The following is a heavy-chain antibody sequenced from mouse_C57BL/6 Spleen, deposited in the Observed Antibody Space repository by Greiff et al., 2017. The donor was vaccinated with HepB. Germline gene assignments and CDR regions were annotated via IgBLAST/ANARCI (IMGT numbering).Heavy chain of an antibody. CDR1: GYAFSSYW. J-gene: IGHJ4*01. Sequence: QVQLKESGAELVKPGASVKISCKASGYAFSSYWMNWVKQRPGKGLEWIGQIYPGDGDTNYNGKFKGKATLTADKSSSTAYMQLSSLTSEDSAVYFCARAGVLPPMDYWGQGTSVTVSS. CDR3: ARAGVLPPMDY. CDR2: IYPGDGDT. V-gene: IGHV1-80*01. D-gene: IGHD1-1*01.